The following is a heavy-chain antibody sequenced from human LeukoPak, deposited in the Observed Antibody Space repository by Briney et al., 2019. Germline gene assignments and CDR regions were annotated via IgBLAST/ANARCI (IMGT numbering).Heavy chain of an antibody. CDR1: GFNFIDYS. CDR2: IGISSGNT. D-gene: IGHD5-12*01. Sequence: GGSLRLSCAASGFNFIDYSMNWVRQAPGKGLEWISYIGISSGNTKYADSAKGRFTISRDKARNSLYLQMNSLRVEDTAVYYCARDHRYAFDNWGHGTLVTVSS. V-gene: IGHV3-48*01. CDR3: ARDHRYAFDN. J-gene: IGHJ4*01.